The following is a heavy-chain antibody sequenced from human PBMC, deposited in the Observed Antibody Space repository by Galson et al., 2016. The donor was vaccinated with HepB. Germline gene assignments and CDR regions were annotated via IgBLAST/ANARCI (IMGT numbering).Heavy chain of an antibody. CDR1: GFTFSSYA. CDR3: ATAPTVTLHWFDR. Sequence: SLRLSCAASGFTFSSYAMSWVRQAPGKGLEWVSLISGNGTNTYHADSVKGQFTISRDNSRNTLYLQMNSLRAEDTAVYYCATAPTVTLHWFDRWGQGTLVTVSS. V-gene: IGHV3-23*01. J-gene: IGHJ5*02. CDR2: ISGNGTNT. D-gene: IGHD2-15*01.